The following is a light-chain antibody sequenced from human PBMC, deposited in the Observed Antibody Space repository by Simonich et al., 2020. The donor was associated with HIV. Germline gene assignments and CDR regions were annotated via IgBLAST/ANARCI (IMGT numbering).Light chain of an antibody. V-gene: IGKV1-5*03. CDR1: QSISTW. CDR3: QQYNSYPMYT. Sequence: DIQMTQSPSSLSASVGYRVTITCRASQSISTWLAWYQQKPGKAPKHLIYKASSLESGVPSRFSGSGSGTEFTLTISSLQPDDFATYYCQQYNSYPMYTFGQGTKLEIK. J-gene: IGKJ2*01. CDR2: KAS.